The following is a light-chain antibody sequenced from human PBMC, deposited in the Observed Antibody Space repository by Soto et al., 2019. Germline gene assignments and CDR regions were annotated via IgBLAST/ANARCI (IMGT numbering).Light chain of an antibody. Sequence: EIVLTQSPATLSLSPGERATLSCRASQSVSSYLAWYQQKPGQAPRLLIYDASNRATGIPARFSGSGSGTDFTLTISSLEPEDFAVYYCQQRGNWWVTFGPGTKVDIK. CDR2: DAS. CDR3: QQRGNWWVT. CDR1: QSVSSY. J-gene: IGKJ3*01. V-gene: IGKV3-11*01.